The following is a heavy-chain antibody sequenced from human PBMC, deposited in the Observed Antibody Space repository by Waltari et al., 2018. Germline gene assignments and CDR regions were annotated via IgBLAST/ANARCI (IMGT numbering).Heavy chain of an antibody. V-gene: IGHV3-7*01. CDR2: IKQDGSET. CDR1: GFTFSSYW. Sequence: EVQLEESGGGLVQPGGSLRLSCAASGFTFSSYWMTWVRQAPGKGVEWVANIKQDGSETYYADSLKGRFTISRDNAKNSLYLQMNSLRAEDTALYYYARDHVFRGDFWSGYYDSWGQGTLVTVSS. CDR3: ARDHVFRGDFWSGYYDS. D-gene: IGHD3-3*01. J-gene: IGHJ4*02.